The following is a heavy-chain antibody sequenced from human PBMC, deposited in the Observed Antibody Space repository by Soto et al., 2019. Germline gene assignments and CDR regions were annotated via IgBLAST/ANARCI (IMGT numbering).Heavy chain of an antibody. CDR2: VYHTGYT. CDR1: GGSITGYY. J-gene: IGHJ4*02. CDR3: ARGNDYGDYGFDYFDY. D-gene: IGHD4-17*01. Sequence: PSETLSLTCTVSGGSITGYYWSWIRQPAGRGLEWIGRVYHTGYTTYNPSLKSRVTISVDTSKNQFSLKLSSVTAADTAVYYCARGNDYGDYGFDYFDYWGQGTLVTVSS. V-gene: IGHV4-4*07.